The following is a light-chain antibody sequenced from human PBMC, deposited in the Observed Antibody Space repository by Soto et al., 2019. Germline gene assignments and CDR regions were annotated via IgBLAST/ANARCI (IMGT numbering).Light chain of an antibody. CDR3: VTWDDSLRGWV. CDR2: RNN. Sequence: QSALTQPPSASGTPGQRVTISCSGSSSNIGSNYVYWYQQLPGTAPKLLIYRNNQRPSGIPDRFSGSKSGTSASLAISGLRSEDEADYYCVTWDDSLRGWVFGGGTKLTVL. CDR1: SSNIGSNY. J-gene: IGLJ3*02. V-gene: IGLV1-47*01.